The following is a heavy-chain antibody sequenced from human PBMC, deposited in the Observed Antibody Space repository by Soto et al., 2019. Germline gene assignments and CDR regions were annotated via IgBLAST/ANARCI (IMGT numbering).Heavy chain of an antibody. CDR3: ESGTPGWHFDY. CDR2: IYYSGST. Sequence: ASETLSLTCTVSGGSVSSGSYYWSWIRQPPGKGLEWIGYIYYSGSTNYNPSLKSRVTISIDTSKNQFSLKLSSVTAADTAVYDGESGTPGWHFDYWGQGNLVPVSS. CDR1: GGSVSSGSYY. V-gene: IGHV4-61*01. J-gene: IGHJ4*02. D-gene: IGHD1-1*01.